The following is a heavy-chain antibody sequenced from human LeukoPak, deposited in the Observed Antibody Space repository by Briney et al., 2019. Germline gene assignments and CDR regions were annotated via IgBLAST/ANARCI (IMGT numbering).Heavy chain of an antibody. CDR1: GYTFTSYA. Sequence: ASVKVSCKASGYTFTSYAMHWVRQAPGQRLEWMGIINPSGGSTSYAQKFQGRVTMTRDTSTSTVYMELGSLRSEDTAVYYCARGYCSSTSCYSIRQQLVEGIDYWGQGTLVTVSS. D-gene: IGHD2-2*01. CDR2: INPSGGST. V-gene: IGHV1-46*01. J-gene: IGHJ4*02. CDR3: ARGYCSSTSCYSIRQQLVEGIDY.